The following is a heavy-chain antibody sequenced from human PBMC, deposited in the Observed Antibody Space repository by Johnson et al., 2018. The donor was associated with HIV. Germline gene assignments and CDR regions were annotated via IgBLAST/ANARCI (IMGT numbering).Heavy chain of an antibody. CDR1: GFTFSSYW. J-gene: IGHJ3*02. D-gene: IGHD3-10*01. V-gene: IGHV3-7*02. CDR3: ARVQLLADDVFNI. CDR2: IKQDGSST. Sequence: VQLVESGGGLVQPGGSLRLSCAASGFTFSSYWMSWVRQAPGKGLEWVANIKQDGSSTSYADSVKGRFTISRDNAKNTLYLQMDSLGAEDTAVYYCARVQLLADDVFNIWGQGTMVTVSS.